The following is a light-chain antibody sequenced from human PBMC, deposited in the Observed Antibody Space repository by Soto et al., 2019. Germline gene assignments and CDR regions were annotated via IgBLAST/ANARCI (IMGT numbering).Light chain of an antibody. CDR2: EGN. CDR1: SSDVGSYNL. CDR3: SSSATSSTFVV. Sequence: QSALTQPASVSGSPGQSITISCTGTSSDVGSYNLVSWYQHHPGKAPKLMIFEGNKRPFGVSNRFSDSKSGNTASLTISGLQAEDEADYYCSSSATSSTFVVFGGGTQLTVL. J-gene: IGLJ2*01. V-gene: IGLV2-23*03.